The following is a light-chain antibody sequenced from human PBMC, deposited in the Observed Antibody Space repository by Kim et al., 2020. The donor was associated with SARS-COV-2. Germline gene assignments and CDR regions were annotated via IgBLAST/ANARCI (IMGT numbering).Light chain of an antibody. J-gene: IGKJ1*01. CDR3: QQYGSAPWT. Sequence: ETVLTQSPGTLSLSPGERATLSCRASQSVIISNLAWYQQQPGQAPRLLIYGASSRATGIPDRFSGSGSGTDFTLTISRLEPEDFAVYYCQQYGSAPWTFGQGTKVDIK. CDR1: QSVIISN. V-gene: IGKV3-20*01. CDR2: GAS.